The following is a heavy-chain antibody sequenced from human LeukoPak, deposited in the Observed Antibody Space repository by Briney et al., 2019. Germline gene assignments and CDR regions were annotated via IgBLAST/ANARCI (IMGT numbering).Heavy chain of an antibody. CDR1: GCSIGSGSYH. Sequence: SETLSLTCTVSGCSIGSGSYHWSWIRQPAGKGLEWIGRIYTSGSTNYNPSLKSRVTISVDTSKNQFSLKLSSVTAADTAVYYCARGRKTAVFSFVDYWGQGTLVTVSS. CDR3: ARGRKTAVFSFVDY. D-gene: IGHD3-10*01. J-gene: IGHJ4*02. V-gene: IGHV4-61*02. CDR2: IYTSGST.